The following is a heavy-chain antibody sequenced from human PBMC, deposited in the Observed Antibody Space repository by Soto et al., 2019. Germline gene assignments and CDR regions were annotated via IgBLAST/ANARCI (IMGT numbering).Heavy chain of an antibody. V-gene: IGHV4-59*08. CDR3: ARRYGGNLDY. J-gene: IGHJ4*02. CDR2: IYYSGGT. Sequence: KPSETLSLTCTVSGGSISSYYWSWIRQPPGKGLEWIGYIYYSGGTNYNPSLKSRVTISVDSSKNHFSLKLSSVTAADTAVYYCARRYGGNLDYWGQGTLVTVSS. D-gene: IGHD1-26*01. CDR1: GGSISSYY.